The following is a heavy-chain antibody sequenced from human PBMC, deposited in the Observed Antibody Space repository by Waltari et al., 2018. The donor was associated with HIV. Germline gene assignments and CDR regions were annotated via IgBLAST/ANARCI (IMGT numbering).Heavy chain of an antibody. D-gene: IGHD1-26*01. CDR3: ATAVIVRGAAFDI. J-gene: IGHJ3*02. CDR1: SGSVNSDNYY. Sequence: QVQLQESGPGLVKPSETLSLTCTVSSGSVNSDNYYWSWIRQPPGKGLEWIGYIYYSGSTNYNPSLKSRVTISVDTSKNQFSLKLSSVTAADTAVYYCATAVIVRGAAFDIWGQGTMVTVSS. CDR2: IYYSGST. V-gene: IGHV4-61*01.